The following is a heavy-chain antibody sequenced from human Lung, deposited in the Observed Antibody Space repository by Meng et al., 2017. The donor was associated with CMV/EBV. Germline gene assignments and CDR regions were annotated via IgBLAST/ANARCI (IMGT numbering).Heavy chain of an antibody. CDR3: ARNYNALTGLDHWFDP. CDR2: NNRSGRI. Sequence: AFRSYYYWCWIRDPRKEGLGWVGENNRSGRINYNPSLKGRVTMSVDTSKSQVSVKVRCVSAADTAVYYCARNYNALTGLDHWFDPWGQGTLVTVSS. CDR1: AFRSYYY. V-gene: IGHV4-34*01. J-gene: IGHJ5*02. D-gene: IGHD3-9*01.